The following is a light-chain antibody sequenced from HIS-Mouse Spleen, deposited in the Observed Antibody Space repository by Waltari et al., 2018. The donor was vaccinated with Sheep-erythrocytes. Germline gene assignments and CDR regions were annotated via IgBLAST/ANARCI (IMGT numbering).Light chain of an antibody. J-gene: IGLJ1*01. V-gene: IGLV2-11*01. CDR3: CSYAGSYNHV. CDR1: SSDVGGYNY. Sequence: QSALTQPRSVSGSPGQSVTISCTGTSSDVGGYNYVSWYQQHPGKAPKIMIYDVSKRPSGVPDSFSGSKSGNTASLTLSGLQAEDEADYYCCSYAGSYNHVFATGTNVTVL. CDR2: DVS.